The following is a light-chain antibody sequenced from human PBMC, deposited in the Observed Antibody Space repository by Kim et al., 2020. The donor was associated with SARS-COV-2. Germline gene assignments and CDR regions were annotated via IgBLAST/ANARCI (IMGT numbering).Light chain of an antibody. CDR3: QRRSNWPPYT. Sequence: LSPGERAPLSCRASQSVSSFLAWYQQTPDQAPRLLIYDASNRATGIPARFSGSGSGTDFTLTISSLEPEDFAVYYCQRRSNWPPYTFGQGTKLEI. J-gene: IGKJ2*01. CDR2: DAS. V-gene: IGKV3-11*01. CDR1: QSVSSF.